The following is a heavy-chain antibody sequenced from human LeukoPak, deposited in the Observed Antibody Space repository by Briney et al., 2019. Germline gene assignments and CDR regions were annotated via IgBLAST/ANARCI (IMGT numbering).Heavy chain of an antibody. Sequence: SETLSLTCTVSGGSISSYYWSWIRQPPGKGLEWIGYIYTSGSTNYNPSLKSRVTISVDTSKNQFSLKLSSVTAADTAVYYCARHERDAGQLVHIEYFQHWGQGTLVTVSS. V-gene: IGHV4-4*09. CDR2: IYTSGST. J-gene: IGHJ1*01. D-gene: IGHD6-6*01. CDR3: ARHERDAGQLVHIEYFQH. CDR1: GGSISSYY.